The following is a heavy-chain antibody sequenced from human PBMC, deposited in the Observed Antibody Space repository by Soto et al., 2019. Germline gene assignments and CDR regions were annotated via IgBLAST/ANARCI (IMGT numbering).Heavy chain of an antibody. V-gene: IGHV4-38-2*01. Sequence: SETLSLTCGVSGYSISSGYYWGWIRQPPGKGLXWXGNXXHXGXTXYXXXXKSRVTISVDKSKNQFSLKLSSVTAADTAVYYCARRGSSGTPVDYWGQGTLVTVSS. CDR1: GYSISSGYY. J-gene: IGHJ4*02. D-gene: IGHD1-26*01. CDR2: XXHXGXT. CDR3: ARRGSSGTPVDY.